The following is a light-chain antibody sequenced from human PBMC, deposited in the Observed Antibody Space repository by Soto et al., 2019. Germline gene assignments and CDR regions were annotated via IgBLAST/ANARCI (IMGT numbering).Light chain of an antibody. CDR2: GAS. J-gene: IGKJ3*01. CDR1: QSITSNY. V-gene: IGKV3-20*01. Sequence: EIVLTQSPGTLSLSPGERGTLSCRASQSITSNYLAWYQHKPGQAPRLLIYGASTRATGIPDRFSGSGSGTDFTLTISRLEPEDFAVYYCHRSGTSLLFGPGTKVEMK. CDR3: HRSGTSLL.